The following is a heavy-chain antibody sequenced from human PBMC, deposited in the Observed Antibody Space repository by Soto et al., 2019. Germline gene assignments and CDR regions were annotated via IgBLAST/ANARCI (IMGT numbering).Heavy chain of an antibody. D-gene: IGHD3-16*01. V-gene: IGHV1-18*01. CDR2: ISAYNGNT. CDR3: ARRLGSYYYGMDV. J-gene: IGHJ6*02. Sequence: ASVKVSCKASGYTFTNYGISWVRQAPGQGLEWMGWISAYNGNTNFAQNLQGRVTMTTDTSTNTAYMDLRSLTSDDTAVYFCARRLGSYYYGMDVWGQGTTVTVSS. CDR1: GYTFTNYG.